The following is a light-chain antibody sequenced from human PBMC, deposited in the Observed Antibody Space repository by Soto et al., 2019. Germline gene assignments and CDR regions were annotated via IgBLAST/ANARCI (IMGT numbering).Light chain of an antibody. Sequence: DIQMTQSPSSLSVSVGDKVTITCQASQDIRSSLNWYQQRPGKAPRLLIFGSTNLESGVPSRFSGGGSGTNFNFSISSLEPEDIATYYCQHHDIHVTFGGGTKLDFK. CDR1: QDIRSS. CDR3: QHHDIHVT. V-gene: IGKV1-33*01. CDR2: GST. J-gene: IGKJ3*01.